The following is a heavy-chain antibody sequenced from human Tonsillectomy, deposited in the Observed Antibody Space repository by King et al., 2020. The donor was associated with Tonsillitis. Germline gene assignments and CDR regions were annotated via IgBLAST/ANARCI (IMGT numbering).Heavy chain of an antibody. Sequence: VQLVEAGGGLVQPGGSLRLSCAASGFTFSSYWMSWVRQAPGEGLEWVANIKPDGSEKYYVDSVKGRFTISRDNAKNSLYLQMNSLRAEDTAVYYCARWYTSRWHLDYWGQGTLVTVSS. J-gene: IGHJ4*02. V-gene: IGHV3-7*03. CDR1: GFTFSSYW. CDR3: ARWYTSRWHLDY. CDR2: IKPDGSEK. D-gene: IGHD6-13*01.